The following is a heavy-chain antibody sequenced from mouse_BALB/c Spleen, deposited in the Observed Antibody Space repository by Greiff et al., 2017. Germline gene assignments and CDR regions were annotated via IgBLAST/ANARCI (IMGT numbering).Heavy chain of an antibody. CDR3: ARGGYGSSLGDY. Sequence: EVQLQESGPGLVKPSQSLSLTCSVTGYSITSGYYWNWIRQFPGNKLEWMGYISYDGSNNYNPSLKNRISITRDTSKNQFFLKLNSVTTEDTATYYCARGGYGSSLGDYWGQGTTLTVSS. CDR1: GYSITSGYY. V-gene: IGHV3-6*02. D-gene: IGHD1-1*01. CDR2: ISYDGSN. J-gene: IGHJ2*01.